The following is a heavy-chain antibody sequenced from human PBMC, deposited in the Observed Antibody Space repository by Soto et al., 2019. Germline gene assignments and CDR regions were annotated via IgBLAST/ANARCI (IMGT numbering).Heavy chain of an antibody. Sequence: QVQLVQSGAEVKKPGSSVKVSCKASGGTFSSYAISWVRQAPGQGLEWMGGIIPIFCTANYAQKFQGRVTITADESTRTAYMELSCLRSEDTDVYCCARPGYCSGGSCLDYWGQGTLVTVSS. J-gene: IGHJ4*02. CDR2: IIPIFCTA. D-gene: IGHD2-15*01. V-gene: IGHV1-69*12. CDR1: GGTFSSYA. CDR3: ARPGYCSGGSCLDY.